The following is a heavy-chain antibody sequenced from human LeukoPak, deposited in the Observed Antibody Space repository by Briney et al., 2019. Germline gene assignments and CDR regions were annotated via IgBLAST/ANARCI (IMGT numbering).Heavy chain of an antibody. V-gene: IGHV4-4*07. Sequence: SETLSLNCTVSTGSINNYYWIWIRPPAGKGREGIGRIYTRRTTNDHPSLNSRVTMSVDTSKNQFSLKLSSVTAADTAVYYCARGRYCSADICSGGDAFDIWGQGTMVSVSS. J-gene: IGHJ3*02. D-gene: IGHD2-15*01. CDR1: TGSINNYY. CDR3: ARGRYCSADICSGGDAFDI. CDR2: IYTRRTT.